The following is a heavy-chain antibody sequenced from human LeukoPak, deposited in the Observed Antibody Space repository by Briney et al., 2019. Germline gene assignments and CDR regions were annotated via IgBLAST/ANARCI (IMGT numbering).Heavy chain of an antibody. CDR1: GGSIYSGSYY. Sequence: SQTLSLTCTVSGGSIYSGSYYWSWIRQPAGKGLEWIGRIYTSGSTNYNPSLKSRVTMSVDTSKNQFSLKLSSVTAADTAVYYCARDRRDGYNLYYFDLWGQGTLVTVSS. J-gene: IGHJ4*02. D-gene: IGHD5-24*01. CDR2: IYTSGST. V-gene: IGHV4-61*02. CDR3: ARDRRDGYNLYYFDL.